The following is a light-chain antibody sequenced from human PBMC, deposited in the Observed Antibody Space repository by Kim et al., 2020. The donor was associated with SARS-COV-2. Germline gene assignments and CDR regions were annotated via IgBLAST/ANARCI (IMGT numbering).Light chain of an antibody. J-gene: IGLJ1*01. Sequence: QSVLTQPPSVSGAPGQRVTISCTGSSSNVGAGYDVHWYQQLPGTAPKLVIYGNNNRPSGVPDRFSGSKSGTSASLAITGLQAEDEADYYCQSYDSSLSAYVFGTGTKVTVL. CDR1: SSNVGAGYD. CDR2: GNN. V-gene: IGLV1-40*01. CDR3: QSYDSSLSAYV.